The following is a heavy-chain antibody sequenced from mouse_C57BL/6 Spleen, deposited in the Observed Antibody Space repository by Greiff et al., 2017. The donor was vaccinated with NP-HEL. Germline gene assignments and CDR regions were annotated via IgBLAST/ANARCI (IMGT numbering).Heavy chain of an antibody. CDR3: ARKEYTDAMDY. D-gene: IGHD1-1*01. Sequence: EVMLQESGPELVKPGASVKISCTASGYSFTGYYMNWVQQSPEKSLEWIGEINPSTGGTTYTDKVKAQSTLTVDKSSSTVFLQLKSLTSEDSAVYYCARKEYTDAMDYWGQGTSVTVSS. V-gene: IGHV1-42*01. CDR2: INPSTGGT. J-gene: IGHJ4*01. CDR1: GYSFTGYY.